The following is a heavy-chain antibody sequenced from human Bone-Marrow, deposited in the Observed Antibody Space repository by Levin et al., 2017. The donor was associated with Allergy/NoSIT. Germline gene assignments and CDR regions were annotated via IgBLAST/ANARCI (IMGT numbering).Heavy chain of an antibody. D-gene: IGHD3-10*01. CDR3: ARDPCAYDSSYGEGFDS. CDR2: ITWNSDNR. Sequence: GGSLRLSCAASGFTFDEYAMHWVRQTPGKGLEWVASITWNSDNRGYADSVKGRFTISRDNGKNYLFLQMNSLRPEDTALYYCARDPCAYDSSYGEGFDSWGQGTLVTVSS. CDR1: GFTFDEYA. J-gene: IGHJ4*02. V-gene: IGHV3-9*01.